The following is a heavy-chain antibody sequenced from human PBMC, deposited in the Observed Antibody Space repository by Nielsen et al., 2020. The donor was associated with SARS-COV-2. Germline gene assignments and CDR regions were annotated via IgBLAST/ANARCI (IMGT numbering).Heavy chain of an antibody. D-gene: IGHD6-13*01. Sequence: ASVKVSCKATGYTFTSYYMHWVRQAPGQGLEWMGIINPSGGSTSYAQKFQGRVTMTRDTSTSTVYMELSSLRSEDTAVYYCARDQVGYDVAYWGQGTLVTVSS. V-gene: IGHV1-46*01. CDR2: INPSGGST. J-gene: IGHJ4*02. CDR1: GYTFTSYY. CDR3: ARDQVGYDVAY.